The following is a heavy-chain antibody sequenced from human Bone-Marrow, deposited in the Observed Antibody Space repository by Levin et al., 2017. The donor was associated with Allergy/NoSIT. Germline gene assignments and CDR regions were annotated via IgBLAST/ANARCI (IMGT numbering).Heavy chain of an antibody. J-gene: IGHJ6*02. Sequence: SGPTLVKPTQTVTLTCTFSGFSLSTNGMCVSWIRQPPGKALEWLARIEWDDDKFYSPSLKTRLTISKDTSKNQVGRTMTKVDPVDTATYYCARMGVELIQGQPYYYGMDVWGQGTTVTVSS. CDR3: ARMGVELIQGQPYYYGMDV. CDR2: IEWDDDK. V-gene: IGHV2-70*17. CDR1: GFSLSTNGMC. D-gene: IGHD1-26*01.